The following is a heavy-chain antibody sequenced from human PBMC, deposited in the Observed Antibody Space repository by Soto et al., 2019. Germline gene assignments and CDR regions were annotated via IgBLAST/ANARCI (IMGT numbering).Heavy chain of an antibody. CDR3: AKDGRCSGGSCYPDY. CDR1: GFTFSSYG. D-gene: IGHD2-15*01. V-gene: IGHV3-30*18. Sequence: QVQLVESGGGVVQPGRSLRLSCAASGFTFSSYGMHWVRQAPGKGLEWVAVISNDGSNKYYADSVKGRFTISRDNSKTKLSLQMNSLRAEDTAVYYCAKDGRCSGGSCYPDYWGQGTLVTVSS. CDR2: ISNDGSNK. J-gene: IGHJ4*02.